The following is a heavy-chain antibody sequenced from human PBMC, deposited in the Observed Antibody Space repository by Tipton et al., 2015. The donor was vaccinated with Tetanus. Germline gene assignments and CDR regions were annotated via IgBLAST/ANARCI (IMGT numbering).Heavy chain of an antibody. D-gene: IGHD2-21*01. V-gene: IGHV1-2*02. J-gene: IGHJ6*02. CDR3: ARDRGDSIYYGIDV. CDR1: GYTFTGYY. Sequence: QVQLVQSGAELKKPGASVKVSCTASGYTFTGYYKYWERQAPGQGREWVGWIYPISGGTVYAQKRQGRVILTRDTSIGIAYMELRSLRSDDTAVYYCARDRGDSIYYGIDVWGPGTTVTVS. CDR2: IYPISGGT.